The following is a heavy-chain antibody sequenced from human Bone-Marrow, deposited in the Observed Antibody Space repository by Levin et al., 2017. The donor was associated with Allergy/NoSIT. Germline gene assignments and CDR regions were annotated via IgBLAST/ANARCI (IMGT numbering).Heavy chain of an antibody. D-gene: IGHD6-19*01. CDR2: INPNSGGT. V-gene: IGHV1-2*06. CDR3: ARDGIAVAGTYALRGVDY. J-gene: IGHJ4*02. CDR1: GYTFTGYY. Sequence: ASVKVSCKASGYTFTGYYMHWVRQAPGQGLEWMGRINPNSGGTNYAQKFQGRVTMTRDTSISTAYMELSRLRSDDTAVYYCARDGIAVAGTYALRGVDYWGQGTLVTVSS.